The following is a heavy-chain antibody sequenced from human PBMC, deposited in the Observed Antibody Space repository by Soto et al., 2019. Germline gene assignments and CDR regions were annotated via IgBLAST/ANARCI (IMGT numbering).Heavy chain of an antibody. Sequence: QITLKESGPTLVKPTQTLTLTCTFSGFSLSTSGVGVGWIRQPPGKALEWLALIYWDDDKRYSPSLKSRLTTXKXTXXNQVVLTMTNMDPVDTATYYCAHQGYSSGWYNFDYWGQGTLVTVSS. CDR2: IYWDDDK. D-gene: IGHD6-19*01. J-gene: IGHJ4*02. CDR1: GFSLSTSGVG. V-gene: IGHV2-5*02. CDR3: AHQGYSSGWYNFDY.